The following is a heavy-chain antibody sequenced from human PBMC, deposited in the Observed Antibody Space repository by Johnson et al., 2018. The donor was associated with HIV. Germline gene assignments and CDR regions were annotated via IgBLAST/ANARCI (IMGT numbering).Heavy chain of an antibody. CDR2: ISYDGSNK. CDR3: TVRGLLGGATTYDAFDI. Sequence: QMQLVESGGGVVQPGRSLRLSCAASGFTFSSYAMHWVRQAPGKGLEWVAVISYDGSNKYYTDSVKGRFTISRDNSKNTLYLQMNSLRAEDTAVYYCTVRGLLGGATTYDAFDIWGQGIMVTVSS. CDR1: GFTFSSYA. V-gene: IGHV3-30*04. J-gene: IGHJ3*02. D-gene: IGHD1-26*01.